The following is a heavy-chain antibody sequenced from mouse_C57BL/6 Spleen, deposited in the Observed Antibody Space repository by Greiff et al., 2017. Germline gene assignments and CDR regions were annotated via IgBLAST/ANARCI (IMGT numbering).Heavy chain of an antibody. CDR1: GYTFTDYY. V-gene: IGHV1-26*01. Sequence: EVQLQQSGPELVKPGASVKISCKASGYTFTDYYMNWVKQSHGKSLEWIGDINPNNGGTSYNQKFKGKATLTVDKSSSTAYMELRSLTSEDSAVYYCARLLLRGDYWGQGTSVTVSS. J-gene: IGHJ4*01. CDR2: INPNNGGT. CDR3: ARLLLRGDY. D-gene: IGHD1-1*01.